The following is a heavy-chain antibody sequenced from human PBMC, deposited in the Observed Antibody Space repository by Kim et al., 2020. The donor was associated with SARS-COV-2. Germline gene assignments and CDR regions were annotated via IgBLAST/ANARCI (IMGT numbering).Heavy chain of an antibody. CDR1: GGSISSYY. D-gene: IGHD3-22*01. CDR2: IYYSGST. Sequence: SETLSLTCTVSGGSISSYYWSWIRQPPGKGLEWIGYIYYSGSTNYNPSLKSRVTISVDTSKNQFSLKLSSVTAADTAVYYCARARAEYNDSSGYYDYWGQGTLVTVSS. V-gene: IGHV4-59*01. J-gene: IGHJ4*02. CDR3: ARARAEYNDSSGYYDY.